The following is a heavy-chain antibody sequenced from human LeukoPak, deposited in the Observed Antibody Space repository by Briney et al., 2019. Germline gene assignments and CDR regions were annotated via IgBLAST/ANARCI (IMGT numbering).Heavy chain of an antibody. J-gene: IGHJ4*02. CDR3: AKNGDSERWLQPKFVTH. D-gene: IGHD5-24*01. Sequence: PGGSLRLSCAASGFSFSSYSMNWVRQAPGKGLEWVSSIFPSGGEIHYADSVKGRFTMSRDNSKNTLYLQMNSLRAEDTAVYYCAKNGDSERWLQPKFVTHWGQGTLVTVSS. CDR2: IFPSGGEI. CDR1: GFSFSSYS. V-gene: IGHV3-NL1*01.